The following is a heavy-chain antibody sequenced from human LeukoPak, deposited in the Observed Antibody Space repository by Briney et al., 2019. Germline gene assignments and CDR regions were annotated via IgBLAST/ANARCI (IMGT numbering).Heavy chain of an antibody. D-gene: IGHD6-13*01. CDR2: ISYDGSNK. CDR3: AKSTYSSSWYGTDY. CDR1: GFTFSSYG. V-gene: IGHV3-30*18. Sequence: GGSLRLSCAASGFTFSSYGMHWVRQAPGKGLEWVAVISYDGSNKYYADSVKGRFTISRDNSKNTLYLQMNSLRAEDTAVYYCAKSTYSSSWYGTDYWGQGTLVTVSS. J-gene: IGHJ4*02.